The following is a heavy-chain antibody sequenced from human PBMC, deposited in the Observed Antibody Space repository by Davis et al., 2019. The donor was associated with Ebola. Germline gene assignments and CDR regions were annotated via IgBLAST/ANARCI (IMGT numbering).Heavy chain of an antibody. Sequence: PGGSLRLSCAASGFTFSSYWMSWARQAPGKGLEWVANIKQDGSEKYYVDSVKGRFTISRDNAKNSLYLQMNSLKTEDTAVYYCTTEEITFGGVIVIPLGFDYWGQGTLVTVSS. J-gene: IGHJ4*02. CDR3: TTEEITFGGVIVIPLGFDY. V-gene: IGHV3-7*03. CDR2: IKQDGSEK. D-gene: IGHD3-16*02. CDR1: GFTFSSYW.